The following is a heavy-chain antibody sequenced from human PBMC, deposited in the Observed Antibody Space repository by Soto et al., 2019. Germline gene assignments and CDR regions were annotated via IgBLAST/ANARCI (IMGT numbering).Heavy chain of an antibody. CDR3: ARHGIPCDFWSGYSWGWVDP. D-gene: IGHD3-3*01. CDR1: GGSISSSSYY. J-gene: IGHJ5*02. Sequence: PSETLSLTCTVSGGSISSSSYYWGWIRQPPGKGLEWIGSIYYSGSTYYNPSLKSRVTISVDTSKNQFSLKLSSVTAADTAVYYCARHGIPCDFWSGYSWGWVDPWGQGTLVTVSS. V-gene: IGHV4-39*01. CDR2: IYYSGST.